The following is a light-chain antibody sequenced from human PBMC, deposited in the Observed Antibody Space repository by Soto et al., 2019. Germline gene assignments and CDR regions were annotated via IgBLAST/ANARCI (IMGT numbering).Light chain of an antibody. J-gene: IGLJ2*01. CDR3: AAWDDSLRVVL. V-gene: IGLV1-47*01. CDR1: SSNIGSNY. CDR2: RND. Sequence: QSVLTQPPSASGTPGQRVTISCSGSSSNIGSNYVYWYQQLPGTAPKLLIYRNDQRPSGVPDRFSGPKSGTSASLAISGLRSEDEAEYYCAAWDDSLRVVLFGGGTKLTVL.